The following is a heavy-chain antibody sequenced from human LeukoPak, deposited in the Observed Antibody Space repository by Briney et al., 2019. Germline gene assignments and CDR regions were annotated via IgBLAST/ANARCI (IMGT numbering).Heavy chain of an antibody. Sequence: SGGSLRLSCAASGFTFSSYAMSWLRQAPGKGLEWLSAISGSGGSTYYADPVKGRVTISRDNSKNTLYLQMNSLRAEDTAVYYCAIRTRGYYFDYWGQGPLVTVSS. V-gene: IGHV3-23*01. D-gene: IGHD1/OR15-1a*01. CDR2: ISGSGGST. CDR3: AIRTRGYYFDY. J-gene: IGHJ4*02. CDR1: GFTFSSYA.